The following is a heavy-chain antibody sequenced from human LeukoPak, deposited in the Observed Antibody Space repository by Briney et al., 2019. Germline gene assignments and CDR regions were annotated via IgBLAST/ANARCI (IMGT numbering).Heavy chain of an antibody. CDR1: GFTFSSYG. CDR2: ISSSSSYI. D-gene: IGHD1-26*01. Sequence: AGGSLRLSCAASGFTFSSYGMHWVRQAPGKGLEWVSSISSSSSYIYYADSVKGRFTISRDNAKNSLYLQMNSLRAEDTAVYYCANSGSYNPFDYWGQGTLVTVSS. J-gene: IGHJ4*02. CDR3: ANSGSYNPFDY. V-gene: IGHV3-21*01.